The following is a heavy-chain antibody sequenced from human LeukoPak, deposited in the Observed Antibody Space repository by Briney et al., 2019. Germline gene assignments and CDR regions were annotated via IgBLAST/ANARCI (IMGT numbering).Heavy chain of an antibody. CDR2: IYYSGST. CDR1: GGSISSYY. Sequence: SETLSLTCTVSGGSISSYYWSWIRQPPGKGLEWIGYIYYSGSTNYNPSLKSRVIISVDTSKNQFSLKLSSVTAADTAVYYCARVKAVAGKGWFDPWGQGTLVTVSS. J-gene: IGHJ5*02. V-gene: IGHV4-59*01. D-gene: IGHD6-19*01. CDR3: ARVKAVAGKGWFDP.